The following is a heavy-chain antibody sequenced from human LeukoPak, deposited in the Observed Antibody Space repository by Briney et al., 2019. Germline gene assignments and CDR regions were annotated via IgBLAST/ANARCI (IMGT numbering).Heavy chain of an antibody. Sequence: SETLSLTCAVYGGSFSGYYWSWIRQPPGKWLEWIGEINHSGSTNYNPSLKSRVTISVDTSKNQFSLKLSSVTAADTAVYYCARGHLQPARVTSHFDYWGQGTLVTVSS. D-gene: IGHD4-11*01. V-gene: IGHV4-34*01. CDR1: GGSFSGYY. CDR2: INHSGST. CDR3: ARGHLQPARVTSHFDY. J-gene: IGHJ4*02.